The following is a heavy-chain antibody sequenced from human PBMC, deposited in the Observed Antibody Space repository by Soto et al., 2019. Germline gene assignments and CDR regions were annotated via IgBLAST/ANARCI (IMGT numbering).Heavy chain of an antibody. CDR1: GFTFSNYA. CDR2: IRETGNT. Sequence: EVQILQSGGGLEQPGGSLRLSCTASGFTFSNYAMSWIRQAPGKGLECVSTIRETGNTYYADSVRGRFATSRDNSENTLYLQMSSLRAEDTAVYYCAKQQMGVIRALDYWGQGTLVTVSS. V-gene: IGHV3-23*01. J-gene: IGHJ4*02. CDR3: AKQQMGVIRALDY. D-gene: IGHD1-26*01.